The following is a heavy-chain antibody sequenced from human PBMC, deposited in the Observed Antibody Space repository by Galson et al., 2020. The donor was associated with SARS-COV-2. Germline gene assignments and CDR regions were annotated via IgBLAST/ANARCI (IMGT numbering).Heavy chain of an antibody. Sequence: TGGSLRLSCAASGFTFSSYGMHWVRQAPGKGLEWVVVISYDGSNKYYADSVKGRFTISRDNSKNTLYLQMNSLRAEDTAVYYCAKGDYYDSSGWGPASTEPLLLLDYWGQGTLVTVSS. J-gene: IGHJ4*02. CDR2: ISYDGSNK. CDR3: AKGDYYDSSGWGPASTEPLLLLDY. D-gene: IGHD3-22*01. V-gene: IGHV3-30*18. CDR1: GFTFSSYG.